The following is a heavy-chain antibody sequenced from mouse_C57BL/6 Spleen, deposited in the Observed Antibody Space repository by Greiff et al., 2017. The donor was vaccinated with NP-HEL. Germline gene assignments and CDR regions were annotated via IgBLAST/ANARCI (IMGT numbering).Heavy chain of an antibody. CDR3: AIQKVATAGDY. CDR2: ISSGGSYT. CDR1: GFTFSSYG. V-gene: IGHV5-6*01. D-gene: IGHD1-1*01. J-gene: IGHJ4*01. Sequence: DVQLVESGGDLVKPGGSLKLSCAASGFTFSSYGMSWVRQTPDKRLEWVATISSGGSYTYYPDSVKGRFTISRDNAKNTLYLQMSSLKSEDTAMYYCAIQKVATAGDYWGQGTSVTVSS.